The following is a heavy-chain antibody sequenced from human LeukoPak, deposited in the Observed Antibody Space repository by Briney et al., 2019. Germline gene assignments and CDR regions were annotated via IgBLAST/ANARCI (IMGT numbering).Heavy chain of an antibody. CDR2: INHSGST. D-gene: IGHD6-13*01. CDR1: GASISRYY. Sequence: SETLSLTCSVSGASISRYYWSWIRQPPGKGLEWIGEINHSGSTNYNPSLKSRVTISVDTSKNQFSLKLSSVTAADTAVYYCARIGIAAVNWFDPWGQGTLVTVSS. CDR3: ARIGIAAVNWFDP. V-gene: IGHV4-34*01. J-gene: IGHJ5*02.